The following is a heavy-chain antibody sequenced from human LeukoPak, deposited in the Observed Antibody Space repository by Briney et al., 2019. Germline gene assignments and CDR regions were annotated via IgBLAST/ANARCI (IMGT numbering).Heavy chain of an antibody. J-gene: IGHJ4*02. Sequence: GGSLRLSCAASGFTFSSYAMSWVRQAPGKGLEWVATIKKDGSDKYYVDSVRGRFTISRDNARNSLFLQMNSLRVEDTAIYYCAKVVDGYWGQGTLVTVSS. CDR3: AKVVDGY. V-gene: IGHV3-7*01. CDR2: IKKDGSDK. CDR1: GFTFSSYA. D-gene: IGHD6-19*01.